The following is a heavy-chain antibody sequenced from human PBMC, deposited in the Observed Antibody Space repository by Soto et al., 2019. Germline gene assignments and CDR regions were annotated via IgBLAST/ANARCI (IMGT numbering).Heavy chain of an antibody. CDR1: GGSISNYY. V-gene: IGHV4-59*01. CDR3: ARDRSTSNYWGDAFDI. CDR2: FYYTGNT. Sequence: PSETLSLTCTVSGGSISNYYWSWIRQPPGKGLEWIGYFYYTGNTNYNPSLKSRITISVDASKNQFSLKLSSVTAADTAVYYCARDRSTSNYWGDAFDIWGRGTMVTVSS. D-gene: IGHD4-4*01. J-gene: IGHJ3*02.